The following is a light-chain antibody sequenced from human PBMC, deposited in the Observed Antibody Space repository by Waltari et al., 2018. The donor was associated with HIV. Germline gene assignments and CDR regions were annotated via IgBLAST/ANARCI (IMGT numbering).Light chain of an antibody. CDR1: DDSIFY. Sequence: DIQMTQSPSSLSASVGDRVSITCQASDDSIFYLNWFQQKPGTAPKLLIYDASHLETGVSSRFTANGSETDFTFTITTLQAEDVGTYYCQQFYRLPITFGQGTRLDIK. J-gene: IGKJ5*01. CDR3: QQFYRLPIT. V-gene: IGKV1-33*01. CDR2: DAS.